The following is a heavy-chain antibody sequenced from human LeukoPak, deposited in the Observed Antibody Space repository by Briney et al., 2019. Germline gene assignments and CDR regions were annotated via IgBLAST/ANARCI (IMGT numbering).Heavy chain of an antibody. CDR3: ARDGDYGAQTFDY. CDR2: IYYSGST. J-gene: IGHJ4*02. V-gene: IGHV4-59*12. Sequence: SETLSLTCTVSGGSISSYYWSWIRQPPGKGLEWIGYIYYSGSTYYNPSLKSRVTISVDTSKNQFSLKLSSVTAADTAVYYCARDGDYGAQTFDYWGQGTLVTVSS. D-gene: IGHD4-17*01. CDR1: GGSISSYY.